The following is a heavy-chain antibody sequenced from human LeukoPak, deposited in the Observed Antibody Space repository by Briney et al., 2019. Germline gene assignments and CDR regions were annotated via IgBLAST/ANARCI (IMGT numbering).Heavy chain of an antibody. CDR3: ARGKFSVTSSRGSWFDP. D-gene: IGHD4-11*01. V-gene: IGHV4-34*01. CDR2: INHSGST. CDR1: GGSISSYY. J-gene: IGHJ5*02. Sequence: SETLSLTCTVSGGSISSYYWSWIRQPPGKGLEWIGEINHSGSTNYNPSLKSRVTISVDTSKNQFSLKLSSVTAADTAVYYCARGKFSVTSSRGSWFDPWGQGTLVTVSS.